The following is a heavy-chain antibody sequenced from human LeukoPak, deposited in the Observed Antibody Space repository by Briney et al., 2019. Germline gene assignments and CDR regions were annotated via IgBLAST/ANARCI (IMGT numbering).Heavy chain of an antibody. Sequence: PSVKVSCKASGYTFTGYHMHWVRQAPGQGLEWMGWINPNSGGTNYAQKFQGRVTMTRDTSISTAYMELSRLRSDDTAVYFCARDTPQHLKRYDYWGQGTQVTVSS. CDR3: ARDTPQHLKRYDY. D-gene: IGHD6-13*01. V-gene: IGHV1-2*02. CDR2: INPNSGGT. J-gene: IGHJ4*02. CDR1: GYTFTGYH.